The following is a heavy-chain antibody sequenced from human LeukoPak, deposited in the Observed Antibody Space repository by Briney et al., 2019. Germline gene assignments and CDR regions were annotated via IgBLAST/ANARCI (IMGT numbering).Heavy chain of an antibody. V-gene: IGHV3-48*01. Sequence: GGSLRLSCAASGFTFTKYSMHWVRQTLGKGLEWVSYISSGSTTIYYTDSVKGRFTISRDNAKNSLYLQMNSLRAEDTAVYYCARRESTTMVRGGVDYWGQGTLVTVSS. CDR2: ISSGSTTI. CDR3: ARRESTTMVRGGVDY. D-gene: IGHD3-10*01. J-gene: IGHJ4*02. CDR1: GFTFTKYS.